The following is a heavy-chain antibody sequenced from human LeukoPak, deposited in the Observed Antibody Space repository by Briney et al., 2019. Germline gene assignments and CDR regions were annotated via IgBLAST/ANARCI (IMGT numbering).Heavy chain of an antibody. CDR2: INPNSGGT. V-gene: IGHV1-2*02. Sequence: ASVKVSCKASGYTFTGYYMHWVRQAPGQGLEWMGWINPNSGGTNYAQKFQGRVTMTRDTSISTAYMELSRLRSDDTAVYYCARGFGGRLIYDILTDYYLSPWGQGTLVTVSS. CDR1: GYTFTGYY. D-gene: IGHD3-9*01. J-gene: IGHJ5*02. CDR3: ARGFGGRLIYDILTDYYLSP.